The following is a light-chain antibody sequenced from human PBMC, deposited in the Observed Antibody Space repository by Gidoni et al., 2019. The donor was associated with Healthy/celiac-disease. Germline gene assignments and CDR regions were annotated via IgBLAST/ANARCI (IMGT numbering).Light chain of an antibody. CDR1: QDISNY. J-gene: IGKJ4*01. V-gene: IGKV1-33*01. CDR2: DAS. Sequence: DIQMTHSQHSLSASVGDSVTITCEASQDISNYLKWYQQKPGKAPKLLIYDASNLETGVPSRFSGSGAGTDFTFTISSLQPEDIATYYCQQYGNLPLTFGGXAKVGIK. CDR3: QQYGNLPLT.